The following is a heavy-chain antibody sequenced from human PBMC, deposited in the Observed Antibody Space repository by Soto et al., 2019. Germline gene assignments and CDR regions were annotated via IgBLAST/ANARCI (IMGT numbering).Heavy chain of an antibody. V-gene: IGHV2-5*02. D-gene: IGHD6-19*01. J-gene: IGHJ4*02. CDR3: ANNRGYSSGWRDSDYLDY. CDR1: GFSLSTSGVG. CDR2: IYWDDDK. Sequence: QITLKEAGPTLAKPTQTLTLTGTFSGFSLSTSGVGVGWIRQPPVKALEWLALIYWDDDKRYSPSLKSRITITKDTSKNPVVLTMTNMDPVDTATYYCANNRGYSSGWRDSDYLDYWGQGTLVTVSS.